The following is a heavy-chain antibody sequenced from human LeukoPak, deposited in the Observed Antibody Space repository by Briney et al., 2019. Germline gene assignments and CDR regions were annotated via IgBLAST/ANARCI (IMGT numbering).Heavy chain of an antibody. CDR3: AKGRYYYDSSDAFDI. D-gene: IGHD3-22*01. Sequence: AGGSLRLSCAASGFTFDDYAMHGVRQAPGKGLEWVSLISGDGGSTYYADSVKGRFTISRDNSKNSLYLQMNSLRTEDTALYYCAKGRYYYDSSDAFDIWGQGTMVTVSS. CDR1: GFTFDDYA. V-gene: IGHV3-43*02. CDR2: ISGDGGST. J-gene: IGHJ3*02.